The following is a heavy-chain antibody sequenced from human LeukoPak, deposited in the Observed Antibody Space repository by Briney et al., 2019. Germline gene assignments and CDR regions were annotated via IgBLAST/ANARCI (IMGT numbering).Heavy chain of an antibody. CDR1: GFTFSSYW. CDR2: INSDGNIT. CDR3: ARRGLVPAFHI. V-gene: IGHV3-74*03. D-gene: IGHD3-10*02. Sequence: PGGSLRLSCAASGFTFSSYWMHWVRQAPGKGLVWISRINSDGNITTYADSVKGRFTISRGNAKNTLYLQMNSLRADDTAVYYCARRGLVPAFHIWGQGTRVTVSS. J-gene: IGHJ3*02.